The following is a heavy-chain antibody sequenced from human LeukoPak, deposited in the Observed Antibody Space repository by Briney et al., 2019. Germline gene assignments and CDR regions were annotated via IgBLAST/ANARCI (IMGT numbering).Heavy chain of an antibody. Sequence: SVKVSCKASGGTFSSYAISWVRQAPGQGLEWMGGIIPIFGTANYAQEFQGRVTITADESTSTAYMELSSLRSEDTAVYYCARGGGGYSGSFTSDYWGQGTLVTVSS. J-gene: IGHJ4*02. D-gene: IGHD1-26*01. CDR3: ARGGGGYSGSFTSDY. CDR2: IIPIFGTA. CDR1: GGTFSSYA. V-gene: IGHV1-69*01.